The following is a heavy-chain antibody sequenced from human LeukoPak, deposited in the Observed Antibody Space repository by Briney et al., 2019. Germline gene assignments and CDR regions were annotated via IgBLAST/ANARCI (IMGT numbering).Heavy chain of an antibody. V-gene: IGHV4-4*07. CDR2: IYTSGST. D-gene: IGHD1-7*01. CDR1: GGSISSYY. CDR3: AKLSDDLSLNYSYSMDV. J-gene: IGHJ6*03. Sequence: SETLSLTCTVSGGSISSYYWSWIRQPAGKGLEWIGHIYTSGSTNYNPSLKSRVTMSVDTSKNQFSLKLSSVTAADTAVYYCAKLSDDLSLNYSYSMDVWGKGTTVIISS.